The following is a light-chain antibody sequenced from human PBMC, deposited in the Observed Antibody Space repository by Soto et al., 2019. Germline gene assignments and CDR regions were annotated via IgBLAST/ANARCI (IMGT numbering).Light chain of an antibody. Sequence: EIVMTQSPVTLSVSPGEGVTLSCRASQNIRTKLAWYQQKPGQAPRLLISGASTRATGIPVRFSGSGSGTEFALAISSLQSEDFAVYYCQQYENWPSITFGQGTRLEI. J-gene: IGKJ5*01. CDR3: QQYENWPSIT. CDR1: QNIRTK. V-gene: IGKV3-15*01. CDR2: GAS.